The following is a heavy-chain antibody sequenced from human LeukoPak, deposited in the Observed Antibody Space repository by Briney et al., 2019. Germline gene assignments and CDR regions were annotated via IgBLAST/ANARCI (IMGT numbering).Heavy chain of an antibody. CDR2: FDPEDGET. CDR1: GYTLTELS. Sequence: ASVKVSCKVSGYTLTELSMHWVRQAPGKGLEWMGGFDPEDGETIYAQKFQGRVTITTDESTSTAYMELSSLRSEDTAVYYCARARLPLANWNYARGNYYYMDVWGKGTTVTVSS. V-gene: IGHV1-24*01. D-gene: IGHD1-7*01. J-gene: IGHJ6*03. CDR3: ARARLPLANWNYARGNYYYMDV.